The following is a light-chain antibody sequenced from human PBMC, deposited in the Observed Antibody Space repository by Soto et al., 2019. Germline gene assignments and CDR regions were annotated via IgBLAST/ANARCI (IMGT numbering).Light chain of an antibody. CDR1: SSDVGNYNY. CDR3: SSYTSGSTPWV. J-gene: IGLJ1*01. Sequence: QSALTQPTSVSGSPGQSIIISCTGTSSDVGNYNYVSWYQHHPGKAPKLMICDVSDRPSGVSNRFSGSKSCNTASLTISGLQAEDEADYYCSSYTSGSTPWVFGTGTKVTVL. V-gene: IGLV2-14*03. CDR2: DVS.